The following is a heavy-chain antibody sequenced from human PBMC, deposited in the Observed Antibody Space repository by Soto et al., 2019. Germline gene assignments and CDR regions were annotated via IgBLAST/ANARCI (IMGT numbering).Heavy chain of an antibody. D-gene: IGHD3-3*01. CDR3: ARELLNYDFWSGYALGARYYYYMDV. CDR2: INHSGST. V-gene: IGHV4-30-4*01. CDR1: GGSISSGDYY. J-gene: IGHJ6*03. Sequence: SETLSLTCTVSGGSISSGDYYWSWIRQPPGKGLEWIGEINHSGSTNYNQSLKSRVTISVDTSKNQFSLKLSSVTAADTAVYYCARELLNYDFWSGYALGARYYYYMDVWGKGTTVTVSS.